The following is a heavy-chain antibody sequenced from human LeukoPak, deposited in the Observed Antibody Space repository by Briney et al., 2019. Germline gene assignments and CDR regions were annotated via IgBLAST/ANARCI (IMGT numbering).Heavy chain of an antibody. CDR1: GGTFSSYA. D-gene: IGHD3-16*01. V-gene: IGHV1-69*13. Sequence: GASVKVSCKASGGTFSSYAISWVRQAPGQGLEWMGGIIPIFGTANYAQKFQGRVTITADESTSTAYMELSSLRSEDTAVYYCARDLSERGGTDNWFDPWGQGTLVTVSS. J-gene: IGHJ5*02. CDR2: IIPIFGTA. CDR3: ARDLSERGGTDNWFDP.